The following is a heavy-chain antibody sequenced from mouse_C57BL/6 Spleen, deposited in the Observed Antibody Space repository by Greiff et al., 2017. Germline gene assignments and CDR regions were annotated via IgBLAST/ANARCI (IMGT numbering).Heavy chain of an antibody. D-gene: IGHD3-2*02. CDR3: ARERQLRLRYAMDY. J-gene: IGHJ4*01. CDR1: GYSITSGYY. Sequence: VQLKESGPGLVKPSQSLSLTCSVTGYSITSGYYWNWIRQFPGNKLEWMGYISYDGSNNYNPSLKNRISITRDTSKNQFFLKLNSVTTEDTATYYCARERQLRLRYAMDYWGQGTSVTVSS. CDR2: ISYDGSN. V-gene: IGHV3-6*01.